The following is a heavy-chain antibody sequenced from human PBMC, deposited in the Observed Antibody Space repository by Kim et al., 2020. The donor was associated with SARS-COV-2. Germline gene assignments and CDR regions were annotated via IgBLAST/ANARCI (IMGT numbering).Heavy chain of an antibody. D-gene: IGHD2-15*01. CDR2: INPNSGGT. Sequence: ASVKVSCKASGYTFTGYYMHWVRQAPGQGLEWMGWINPNSGGTNYAQKFQGWVTMTRDTSISTAYMELSRLRSDDTAVYYCARSWGPDSGIVAGGGAFDIWGQGTMVTVSS. CDR3: ARSWGPDSGIVAGGGAFDI. CDR1: GYTFTGYY. V-gene: IGHV1-2*04. J-gene: IGHJ3*02.